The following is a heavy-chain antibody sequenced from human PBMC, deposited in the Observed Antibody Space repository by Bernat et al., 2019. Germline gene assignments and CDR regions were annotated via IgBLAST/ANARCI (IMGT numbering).Heavy chain of an antibody. J-gene: IGHJ4*02. CDR3: ARDRSGRDFDY. CDR2: ISYDGSNK. CDR1: GFTFSSYA. Sequence: QVQLVESGGGVVQPGRSLRLSCTASGFTFSSYAIHWVRQAPGKGLEWVALISYDGSNKYYADSVEGRFTISRDNSKNTLYLQMNSLRAEDTAVYFCARDRSGRDFDYWGQGTLVTVSS. V-gene: IGHV3-30*01. D-gene: IGHD1-26*01.